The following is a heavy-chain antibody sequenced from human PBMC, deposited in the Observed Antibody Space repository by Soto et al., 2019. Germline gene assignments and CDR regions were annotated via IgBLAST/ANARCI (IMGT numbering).Heavy chain of an antibody. Sequence: SQALSLTCAVPCCSIRGYYWSSTRQPPGKGLEWIGYIYNTGSIYYNPSLKSRLTIAVDTSKNQLSLELNSVTAADTAVYYFARSTIAPHLLLYPFDSWGQGTLVTVSS. CDR2: IYNTGSI. CDR1: CCSIRGYY. J-gene: IGHJ4*01. CDR3: ARSTIAPHLLLYPFDS. V-gene: IGHV4-4*08. D-gene: IGHD6-6*01.